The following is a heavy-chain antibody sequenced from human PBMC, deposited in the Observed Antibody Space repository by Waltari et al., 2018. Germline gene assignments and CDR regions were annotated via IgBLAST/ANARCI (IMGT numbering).Heavy chain of an antibody. CDR2: ISSSSSTI. CDR3: ARVGYSSGWRTVTRGRPGDDAFDI. D-gene: IGHD6-19*01. CDR1: GFTFSSYS. Sequence: EVQLVESGGGLVQPGGSLRLSCAASGFTFSSYSMNWVRQAPGKGLEWVSYISSSSSTIYYADSVKGRFTISRDNAKNSLYLQMNSLRAEDTAVYYCARVGYSSGWRTVTRGRPGDDAFDIWGQGTMVTVSS. V-gene: IGHV3-48*01. J-gene: IGHJ3*02.